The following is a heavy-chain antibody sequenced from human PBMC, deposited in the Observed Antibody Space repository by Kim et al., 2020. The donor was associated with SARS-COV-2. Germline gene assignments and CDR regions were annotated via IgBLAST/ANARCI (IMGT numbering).Heavy chain of an antibody. J-gene: IGHJ4*02. CDR2: ISSNGGST. CDR1: GFTFSRYA. CDR3: ASTYYYGSESPFDY. Sequence: GGSLRLSCAASGFTFSRYAMHWVRQAPGKGLEYVSAISSNGGSTYYGNSVKGRFPISRDNSKNTLYLQMGSLRAEDMAVYYCASTYYYGSESPFDYWGQGTLVTVSS. V-gene: IGHV3-64*01. D-gene: IGHD3-10*01.